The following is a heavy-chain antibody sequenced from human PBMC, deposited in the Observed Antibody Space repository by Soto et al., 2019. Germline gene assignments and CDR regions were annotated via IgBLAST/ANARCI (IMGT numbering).Heavy chain of an antibody. D-gene: IGHD1-26*01. CDR1: GFSLSTSGVG. CDR3: AHRSATDGGAFGF. J-gene: IGHJ4*02. CDR2: VFWDDDK. V-gene: IGHV2-5*02. Sequence: QITLRESGPTLVKPTQTLTLTCTFSGFSLSTSGVGVGWIRQPPGTALELVALVFWDDDKRYRTLLKNRVTITKDTSKKQVVLTMTNRDPVDTGTYYCAHRSATDGGAFGFWGQGTLVTVSS.